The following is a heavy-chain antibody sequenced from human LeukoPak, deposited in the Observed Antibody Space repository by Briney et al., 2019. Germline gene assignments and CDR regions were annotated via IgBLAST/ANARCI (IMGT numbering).Heavy chain of an antibody. CDR2: IYHSGST. CDR1: GYSISSGYY. V-gene: IGHV4-38-2*02. Sequence: SETLSLTCTVSGYSISSGYYWGWIRQPPGKGLEWIGSIYHSGSTYYNPSLKSRVTISVDTSKNQFSLKLSSVTAADTAVYYCARFRTKAYGSSSRGYFDYWGQGTLVTVSS. CDR3: ARFRTKAYGSSSRGYFDY. D-gene: IGHD6-6*01. J-gene: IGHJ4*02.